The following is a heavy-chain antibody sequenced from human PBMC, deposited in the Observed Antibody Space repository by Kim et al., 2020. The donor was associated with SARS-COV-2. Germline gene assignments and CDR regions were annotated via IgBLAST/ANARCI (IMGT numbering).Heavy chain of an antibody. CDR2: ISFDGSNE. D-gene: IGHD1-26*01. Sequence: GGSLRLSCTASGFTFSSFGMHWVRQAPGRGLEWVAVISFDGSNEYYAHPVKGRFTISSDNSKTTLSLQLNRLTADDTAAYSRRNDLSSGRYY. CDR3: RNDLSSGRYY. J-gene: IGHJ6*01. V-gene: IGHV3-30*03. CDR1: GFTFSSFG.